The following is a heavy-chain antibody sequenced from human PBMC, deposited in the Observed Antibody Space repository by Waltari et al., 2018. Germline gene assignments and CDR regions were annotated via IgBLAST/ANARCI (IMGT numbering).Heavy chain of an antibody. CDR2: INAGNSNT. V-gene: IGHV1-3*01. J-gene: IGHJ4*02. CDR3: ARSGSVRTFDY. D-gene: IGHD3-10*01. CDR1: GYTFTSYA. Sequence: QVQLVQSGAEVKKPGASVKVSCKASGYTFTSYAMHWVRQAPGQRLEWMGWINAGNSNTKYSQKFQGIVTITRDTSASTAYMELSSMRSEDTAVYYCARSGSVRTFDYWGQGTLVTVSS.